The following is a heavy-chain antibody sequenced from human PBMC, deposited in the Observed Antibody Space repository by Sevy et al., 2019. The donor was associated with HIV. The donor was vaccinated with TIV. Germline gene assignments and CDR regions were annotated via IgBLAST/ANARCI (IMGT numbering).Heavy chain of an antibody. Sequence: KVSCKASGYTFTSYDINWVRQATGQGLEWMGWMNPNSGNTGYAQKFQGRVTITRNTSISTAYMELSSLRSEDTAVYYCARAPGVMITFGGVDSWFDPWGQGTLVTVSS. CDR3: ARAPGVMITFGGVDSWFDP. J-gene: IGHJ5*02. D-gene: IGHD3-16*01. CDR1: GYTFTSYD. V-gene: IGHV1-8*03. CDR2: MNPNSGNT.